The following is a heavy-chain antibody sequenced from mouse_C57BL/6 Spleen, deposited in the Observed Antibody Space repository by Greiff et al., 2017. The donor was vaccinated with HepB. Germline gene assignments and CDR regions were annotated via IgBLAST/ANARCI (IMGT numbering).Heavy chain of an antibody. CDR1: GYSFTSYY. Sequence: QVQLQQSGPELVKPGASVKISCKASGYSFTSYYIHWVKQRPGQGLEWIGWIYPGSGNTKYNEKFKGKATLTADTSSSTAYMQLSSLTSEDSAVYYCAPIYYDYDWFAYWGQGTLVTVSA. CDR2: IYPGSGNT. J-gene: IGHJ3*01. V-gene: IGHV1-66*01. CDR3: APIYYDYDWFAY. D-gene: IGHD2-4*01.